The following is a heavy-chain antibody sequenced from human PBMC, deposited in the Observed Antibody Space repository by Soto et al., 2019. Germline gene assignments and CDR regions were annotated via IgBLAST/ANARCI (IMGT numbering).Heavy chain of an antibody. J-gene: IGHJ6*02. D-gene: IGHD5-12*01. CDR3: ARDRIKATIHMDV. CDR2: ISSSGSTI. Sequence: PGGSLRLSCAASGFTFSDYYMSWIRQAPGKGLEWVSYISSSGSTIYYADSVKGRFTISRDNAKNSLYLQMNSLRAEDTAVYYCARDRIKATIHMDVWGQGTTVTVSS. V-gene: IGHV3-11*01. CDR1: GFTFSDYY.